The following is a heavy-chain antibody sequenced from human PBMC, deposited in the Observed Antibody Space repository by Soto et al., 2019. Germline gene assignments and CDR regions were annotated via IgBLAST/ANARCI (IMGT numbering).Heavy chain of an antibody. J-gene: IGHJ6*02. D-gene: IGHD3-22*01. CDR2: IDPSDSYT. CDR3: ALIDYYYDSSGYSSYYYGMDV. V-gene: IGHV5-10-1*01. CDR1: GYSFTSYW. Sequence: PWESLKISCXGSGYSFTSYWISWVRQMPGKGLEWMGRIDPSDSYTNYSPSFQGHVTISADKSISTAYLQWSSLKASDTAMYYCALIDYYYDSSGYSSYYYGMDVWGQGTTVTVSS.